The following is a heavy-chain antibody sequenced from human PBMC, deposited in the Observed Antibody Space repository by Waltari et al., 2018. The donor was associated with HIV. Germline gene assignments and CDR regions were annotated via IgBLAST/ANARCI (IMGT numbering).Heavy chain of an antibody. V-gene: IGHV2-5*02. CDR1: GFSLSTSGVG. CDR2: IYWDDDK. Sequence: QITLKESGPTLEKPTQTLTVTGTFSGFSLSTSGVGEGWSRQPPGKALEWLALIYWDDDKHYSPSLKSRLTITKDTSKNQVVLTMTNMDPVDTATYYCAHRCSSSWYMGSWFDPWGQGTLVTVSS. CDR3: AHRCSSSWYMGSWFDP. J-gene: IGHJ5*02. D-gene: IGHD6-13*01.